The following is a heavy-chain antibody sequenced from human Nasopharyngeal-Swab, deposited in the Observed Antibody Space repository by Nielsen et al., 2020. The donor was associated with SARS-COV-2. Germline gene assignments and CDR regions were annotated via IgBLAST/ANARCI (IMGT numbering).Heavy chain of an antibody. J-gene: IGHJ6*02. CDR1: GFTFSSYW. CDR2: IKQDGSEK. CDR3: AKPRLAYYYYGMDV. Sequence: GESLKISCAASGFTFSSYWMSWVRQAPGKGLEWVANIKQDGSEKYYADSVKGRFTISRDNSKNTLYLQMNSLRAEDTAMYYCAKPRLAYYYYGMDVWGQGTTVTVSS. V-gene: IGHV3-7*01.